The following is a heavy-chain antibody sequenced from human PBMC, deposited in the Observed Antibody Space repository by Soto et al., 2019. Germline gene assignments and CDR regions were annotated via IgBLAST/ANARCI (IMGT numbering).Heavy chain of an antibody. CDR2: ISYDGSNK. CDR1: GFTFSSYG. J-gene: IGHJ6*02. Sequence: GGSLRLSCAASGFTFSSYGMHWVRQAPGKGLEWVAVISYDGSNKYYADSVKGRFTISRDNSKNTLYLQMNSLRAEDTAVYYCATPNRPITIFGVVIIRSYGMDVWGQGTTVTVSS. D-gene: IGHD3-3*01. V-gene: IGHV3-30*03. CDR3: ATPNRPITIFGVVIIRSYGMDV.